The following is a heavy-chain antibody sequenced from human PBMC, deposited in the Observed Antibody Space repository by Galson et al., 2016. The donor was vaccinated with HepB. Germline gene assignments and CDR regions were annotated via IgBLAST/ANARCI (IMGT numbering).Heavy chain of an antibody. J-gene: IGHJ4*02. D-gene: IGHD4-11*01. CDR3: AGQSSWTTAFDY. Sequence: SLRLSCAASGITFNTYDIHWVRQAPGKGLEWVAVVSYDASNKYYAYSVKGRFTISRDDSKNTVYLQLSSLKPEDTAVYSCAGQSSWTTAFDYWGQGTRVTVSS. CDR2: VSYDASNK. CDR1: GITFNTYD. V-gene: IGHV3-30*03.